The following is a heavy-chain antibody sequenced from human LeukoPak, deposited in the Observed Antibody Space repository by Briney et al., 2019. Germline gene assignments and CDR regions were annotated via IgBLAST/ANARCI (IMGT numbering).Heavy chain of an antibody. D-gene: IGHD2-2*01. CDR1: GFMFSDHW. CDR3: VKWGPYCSTYYCPALES. J-gene: IGHJ4*02. Sequence: GSLRLSCAASGFMFSDHWMSWVRQAPGKGPEWVANINAHGSQQYSVDSLKGRFTVSRDNAKKSLYLQMNDLRAEDTAVYFCVKWGPYCSTYYCPALESWGQGTLVTVSS. CDR2: INAHGSQQ. V-gene: IGHV3-7*01.